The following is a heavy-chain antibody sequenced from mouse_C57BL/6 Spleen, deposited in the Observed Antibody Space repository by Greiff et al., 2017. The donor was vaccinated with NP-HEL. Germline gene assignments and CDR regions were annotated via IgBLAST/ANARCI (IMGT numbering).Heavy chain of an antibody. D-gene: IGHD1-1*01. CDR1: GYTFTSYW. V-gene: IGHV1-72*01. J-gene: IGHJ2*01. CDR3: ASNYGSSHDY. CDR2: IDPNRGGT. Sequence: QQSCKASGYTFTSYWMHWVKQRPGRGLEWIGRIDPNRGGTKYNEKFKSKATLTVDKPSSTAYMQLSSLTSEDSAVYYCASNYGSSHDYWGQGTTLTVSS.